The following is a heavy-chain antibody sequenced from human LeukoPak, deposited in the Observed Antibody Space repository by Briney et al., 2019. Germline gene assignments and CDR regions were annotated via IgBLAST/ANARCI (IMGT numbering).Heavy chain of an antibody. CDR2: ISSSSSTI. V-gene: IGHV3-48*04. D-gene: IGHD5-24*01. CDR1: GFTFSSYS. J-gene: IGHJ4*02. CDR3: ARDLDGYSDY. Sequence: GGSLRLSCAASGFTFSSYSMNWVRQAPGKGLEWVSYISSSSSTIYYADSVKGRFTIPRDNAKNSLYLQMNSLRAEDTAVYYCARDLDGYSDYWGQGTLVTVSS.